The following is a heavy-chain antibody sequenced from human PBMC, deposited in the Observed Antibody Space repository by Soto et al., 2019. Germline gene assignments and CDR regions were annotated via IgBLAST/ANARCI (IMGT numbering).Heavy chain of an antibody. Sequence: SETLSLTCTVSGGSISSSSYYWGWIRQPPGKGLEWIGYIYYSGSTNYNPSLKSRVTISVDTSKNQFSLKLSSVTAADTAVYYCARDSSKGDSSGYYHYYYYGMDVWGQGTTVTGSS. J-gene: IGHJ6*02. CDR2: IYYSGST. CDR1: GGSISSSSYY. D-gene: IGHD3-22*01. V-gene: IGHV4-61*01. CDR3: ARDSSKGDSSGYYHYYYYGMDV.